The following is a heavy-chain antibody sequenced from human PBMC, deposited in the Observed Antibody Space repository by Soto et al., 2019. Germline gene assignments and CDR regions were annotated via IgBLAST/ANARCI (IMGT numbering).Heavy chain of an antibody. V-gene: IGHV3-15*01. J-gene: IGHJ5*02. D-gene: IGHD3-22*01. CDR2: IKSKTDGGTT. Sequence: GGSLRLSCTASGFTFSNAWMTWVRQAPGKGLEWVGRIKSKTDGGTTDYAAPVKGRFAISRDDSKNTMYLQMNSLKTEDTAVYYCTIPRGPMIRPWGQGTLVTVSS. CDR3: TIPRGPMIRP. CDR1: GFTFSNAW.